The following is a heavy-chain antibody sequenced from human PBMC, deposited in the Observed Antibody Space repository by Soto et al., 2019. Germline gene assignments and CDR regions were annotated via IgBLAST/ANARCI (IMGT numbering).Heavy chain of an antibody. D-gene: IGHD6-13*01. CDR3: ASWYSSSWYAWFDP. V-gene: IGHV3-74*01. CDR1: GFTFSSYW. J-gene: IGHJ5*02. CDR2: INSDGSST. Sequence: GGSLRLSCAASGFTFSSYWMHWVRQAPGKGLVWVSRINSDGSSTSYADSVKGRFTISRDNAKNTLYLQMNSLRAEDTAVYYCASWYSSSWYAWFDPWGQGTLVTVS.